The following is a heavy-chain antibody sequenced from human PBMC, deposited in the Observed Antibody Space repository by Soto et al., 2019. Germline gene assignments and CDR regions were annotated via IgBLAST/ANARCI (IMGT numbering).Heavy chain of an antibody. Sequence: APVKVSCKASGGTFSTHAIIWVRQAPGHGLEWMGGIIPISGTTYYTQKFQGRVTTTADEPTSTAFMELSSLKSEDKAVFYCARGYCSGGICYSGMDVWGQGTMVTVSS. CDR1: GGTFSTHA. V-gene: IGHV1-69*13. CDR2: IIPISGTT. D-gene: IGHD2-15*01. CDR3: ARGYCSGGICYSGMDV. J-gene: IGHJ6*02.